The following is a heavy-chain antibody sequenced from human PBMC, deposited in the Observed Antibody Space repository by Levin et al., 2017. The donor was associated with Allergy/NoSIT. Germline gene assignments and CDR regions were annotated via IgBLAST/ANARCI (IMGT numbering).Heavy chain of an antibody. J-gene: IGHJ4*02. CDR1: GFIFSDFY. Sequence: GGSLRLSCATSGFIFSDFYMSWIRQAPGKGLEYISYISPRGTDIQYADSVKGRFTVSRDDAKSSLFLQMNSLRADDAAVYYCARWARIPAGWGQGTLVTVSS. CDR2: ISPRGTDI. D-gene: IGHD6-13*01. CDR3: ARWARIPAG. V-gene: IGHV3-11*01.